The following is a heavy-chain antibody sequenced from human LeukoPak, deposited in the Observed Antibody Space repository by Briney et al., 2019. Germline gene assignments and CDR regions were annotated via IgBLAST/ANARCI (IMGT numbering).Heavy chain of an antibody. J-gene: IGHJ4*02. D-gene: IGHD5-24*01. V-gene: IGHV4-59*01. CDR3: ARVGDGYNS. CDR2: INYSGST. Sequence: SSETLSLTCTVSGGSISSYYWSWIRQPPGKGLEWIGYINYSGSTNYNPSLKSRATISVDTSKNQFSLKLSSVTAADTAVYYCARVGDGYNSWGQGTLVTASS. CDR1: GGSISSYY.